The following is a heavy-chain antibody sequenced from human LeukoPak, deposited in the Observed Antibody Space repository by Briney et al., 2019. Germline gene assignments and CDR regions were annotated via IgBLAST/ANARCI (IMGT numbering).Heavy chain of an antibody. V-gene: IGHV3-48*03. CDR2: ISGGGSTI. J-gene: IGHJ6*04. D-gene: IGHD5-12*01. CDR1: GFTFSSYE. Sequence: GGSLRLSCAASGFTFSSYEMNWVRQAPGKGLEWISYISGGGSTIYYADSVKGRFTISRDNAKNSLYLQMNGLRADDTAVYYCARTGFATIDRLVYNYYAMDVWGKGTTVTVSS. CDR3: ARTGFATIDRLVYNYYAMDV.